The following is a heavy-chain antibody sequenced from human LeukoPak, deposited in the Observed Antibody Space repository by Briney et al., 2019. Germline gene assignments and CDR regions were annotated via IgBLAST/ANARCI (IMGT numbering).Heavy chain of an antibody. CDR3: ARAKYCTNGVCYRSWFDP. Sequence: SETLSLTCAVYGGSFSGYYWSWIRQPPGKGLEWIGEINHSGSTNYNPSLKGRVTISVDTSKNKFSLKLSSVTAADTAVYYCARAKYCTNGVCYRSWFDPWGQGTLVTVSS. CDR2: INHSGST. CDR1: GGSFSGYY. D-gene: IGHD2-8*01. V-gene: IGHV4-34*01. J-gene: IGHJ5*02.